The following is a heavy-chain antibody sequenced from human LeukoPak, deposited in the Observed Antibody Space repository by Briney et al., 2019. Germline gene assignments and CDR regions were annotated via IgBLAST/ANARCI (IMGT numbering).Heavy chain of an antibody. CDR3: ARDRDNDYSNNWFDP. CDR1: GYSISSGYY. V-gene: IGHV4-38-2*02. CDR2: IYHSGST. J-gene: IGHJ5*02. Sequence: ASETLSLTCTVSGYSISSGYYWGWIRQPPGKGLEWIGSIYHSGSTYYNPSLKSRVPISVDTSKNQFSLKLSSVTAADTAVYYCARDRDNDYSNNWFDPWGQGTLVTVSS. D-gene: IGHD4-11*01.